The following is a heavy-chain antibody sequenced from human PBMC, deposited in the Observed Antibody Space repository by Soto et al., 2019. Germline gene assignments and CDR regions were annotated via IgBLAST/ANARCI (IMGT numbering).Heavy chain of an antibody. Sequence: EVQLVESGGGEVRPGGSLRLSCAASGFTFDDYGMSWVRQAPGKVLEWVSGVNWNGGSTGYADSVKGRFTISRDNAKNSLYLQMNSLSAEDTALYYCARGQTSGYGLRYRYWGQGTLVTVSS. D-gene: IGHD6-13*01. J-gene: IGHJ4*02. V-gene: IGHV3-20*04. CDR3: ARGQTSGYGLRYRY. CDR2: VNWNGGST. CDR1: GFTFDDYG.